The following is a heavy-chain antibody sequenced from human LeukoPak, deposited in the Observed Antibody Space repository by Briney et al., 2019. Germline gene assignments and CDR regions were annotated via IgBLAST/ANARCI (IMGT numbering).Heavy chain of an antibody. J-gene: IGHJ4*02. D-gene: IGHD3-10*01. Sequence: GGSLRLSCAASGFTFNSYAMSWVRQAPGKGLEWVSAISGSGGSTYYADSVKGRFTISRDNAKNSLYLQMNSLRAEDTAVYYCARDRAYGSGSYYTWGQGTLVTVSS. CDR2: ISGSGGST. V-gene: IGHV3-23*01. CDR1: GFTFNSYA. CDR3: ARDRAYGSGSYYT.